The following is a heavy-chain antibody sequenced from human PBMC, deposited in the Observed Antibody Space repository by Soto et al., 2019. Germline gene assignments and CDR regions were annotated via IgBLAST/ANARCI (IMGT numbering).Heavy chain of an antibody. CDR2: INPNSGGT. CDR3: ARDDEYQLLYYYYGLAV. J-gene: IGHJ6*02. V-gene: IGHV1-2*02. Sequence: AAVKVCCKACGYTFTGYYMHWVRQAPGQGLEWMGWINPNSGGTNYAQKFQGRVTMTRDTSISTAYMELSRLRSDDTAVYYCARDDEYQLLYYYYGLAVRSQRTTVTVSS. D-gene: IGHD2-2*01. CDR1: GYTFTGYY.